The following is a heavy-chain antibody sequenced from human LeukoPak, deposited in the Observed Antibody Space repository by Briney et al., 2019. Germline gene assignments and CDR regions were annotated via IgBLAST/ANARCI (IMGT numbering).Heavy chain of an antibody. V-gene: IGHV4-34*01. J-gene: IGHJ6*02. Sequence: PSETLSLTCAVYGGSFNNYYWTWIRQPPGEGLEWIGEINHSGSTYCNPSLKSRVTISADTSNNQFSLKLTSVTAADTAVYSCARVRYSYGHTVNGIDVWGQGTTVTVSS. CDR3: ARVRYSYGHTVNGIDV. CDR2: INHSGST. D-gene: IGHD5-18*01. CDR1: GGSFNNYY.